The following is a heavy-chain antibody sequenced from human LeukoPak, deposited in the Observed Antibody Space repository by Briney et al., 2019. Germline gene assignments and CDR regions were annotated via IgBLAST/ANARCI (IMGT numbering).Heavy chain of an antibody. D-gene: IGHD3-16*01. CDR2: ISSSSSYI. CDR3: ARDRVTRGGGGFDY. J-gene: IGHJ4*02. Sequence: GGSLRLSSAAAGFTFSGYSMNWVRQAPGKGLEWVSSISSSSSYIYYADSVKGRFTISRDNAKNSLYLQMNSLRAEDTAVYYCARDRVTRGGGGFDYWGQGTLVTVSS. V-gene: IGHV3-21*01. CDR1: GFTFSGYS.